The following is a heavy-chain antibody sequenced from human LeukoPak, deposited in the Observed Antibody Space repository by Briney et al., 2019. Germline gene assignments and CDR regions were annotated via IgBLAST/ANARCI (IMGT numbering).Heavy chain of an antibody. CDR2: INHSGST. CDR3: ARDLYSSSLYYYYGMDV. D-gene: IGHD6-13*01. CDR1: GGSFSGYY. J-gene: IGHJ6*02. Sequence: SETLSLTCAVYGGSFSGYYWSWIRQPPGKGLEWIGEINHSGSTNYNPSLKSRVTISVDTSKNQFSLKLSSVTAADTAVYYCARDLYSSSLYYYYGMDVWGQGTTVTVSS. V-gene: IGHV4-34*01.